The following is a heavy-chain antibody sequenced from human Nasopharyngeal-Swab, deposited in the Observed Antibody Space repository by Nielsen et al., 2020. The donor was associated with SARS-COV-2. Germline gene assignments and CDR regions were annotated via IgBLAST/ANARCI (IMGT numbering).Heavy chain of an antibody. V-gene: IGHV3-21*01. D-gene: IGHD3-3*01. CDR2: ISSSSSSYI. Sequence: VRQAPGKGLEWVSSISSSSSSYIYYADSVKGRFTISRDNAKNSLYLQMNSLRAEDTAVYYCARPSTDFWSGNGAFDIWGQGTMVTVSS. J-gene: IGHJ3*02. CDR3: ARPSTDFWSGNGAFDI.